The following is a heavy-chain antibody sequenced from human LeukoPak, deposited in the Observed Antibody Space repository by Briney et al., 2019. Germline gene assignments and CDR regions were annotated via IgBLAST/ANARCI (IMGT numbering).Heavy chain of an antibody. CDR1: GYSISSGYY. CDR3: ARVIRREGYFDY. J-gene: IGHJ4*02. CDR2: IYHSGST. V-gene: IGHV4-38-2*02. Sequence: SETLSLTCTVSGYSISSGYYWGWIRQPPGKGLEWIGSIYHSGSTYYNPSLKSRVTISVDTSKNQFSLKLSSVTAADTAVYYCARVIRREGYFDYWGQGTLVTVSS.